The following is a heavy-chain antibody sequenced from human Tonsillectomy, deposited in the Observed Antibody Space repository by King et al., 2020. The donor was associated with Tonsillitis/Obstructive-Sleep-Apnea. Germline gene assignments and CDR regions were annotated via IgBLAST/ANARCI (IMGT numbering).Heavy chain of an antibody. D-gene: IGHD3-10*01. CDR1: EFIFSSYA. CDR3: AKAPIPLITLVQGVDYYYYMDV. V-gene: IGHV3-23*04. Sequence: EVQLVESGGGLVQPGGSLRLSCAASEFIFSSYAMSWVRQAPGKGLEWVSGISGSGDSTYYAESVKGRFTISRDNSKNTLYLQMNSLRAEDTAVYYCAKAPIPLITLVQGVDYYYYMDVWGTGTTVTVSS. J-gene: IGHJ6*03. CDR2: ISGSGDST.